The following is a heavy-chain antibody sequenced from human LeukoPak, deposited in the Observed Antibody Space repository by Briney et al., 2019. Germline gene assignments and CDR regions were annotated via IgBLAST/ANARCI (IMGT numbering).Heavy chain of an antibody. CDR3: ARGHPHGWELYLDY. CDR1: GFTVSSNY. CDR2: ISYDGNNE. J-gene: IGHJ4*02. D-gene: IGHD1-26*01. Sequence: GGSRRLSCAASGFTVSSNYMSWVRQSPGKGLEWVALISYDGNNEWYADSVKGRFTVSRDNSKNTLYLQMNSLRVEDTAVYYCARGHPHGWELYLDYWGQGTLVTVSS. V-gene: IGHV3-30*03.